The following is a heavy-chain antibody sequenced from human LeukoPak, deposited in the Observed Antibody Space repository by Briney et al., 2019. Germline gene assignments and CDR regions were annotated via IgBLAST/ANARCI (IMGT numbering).Heavy chain of an antibody. CDR1: GFTFSSYA. CDR2: ISYDGSNK. D-gene: IGHD2-2*01. CDR3: ARNVLIGYCSSTRCYSNPPDY. Sequence: GSLRLSCAASGFTFSSYAMHWVRQAPGKGLEWVAVISYDGSNKYYADSVKGRFTISRDNSKNTLYLQMNSLRAEDTAVYYCARNVLIGYCSSTRCYSNPPDYWGQGTLVTVSS. V-gene: IGHV3-30*04. J-gene: IGHJ4*02.